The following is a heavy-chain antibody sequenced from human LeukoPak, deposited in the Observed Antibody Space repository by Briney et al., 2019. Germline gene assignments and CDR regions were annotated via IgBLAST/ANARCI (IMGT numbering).Heavy chain of an antibody. V-gene: IGHV3-30-3*01. Sequence: PGGSLRLSCTASAFTFGAYAMHWVRQAPGKGLEWVAFISDDGAKDSYIESVKGRFTVSRDNSKNTFYLHMNSLRTEDTATYYCARDEWSGDELLVKDFYSWGQGTLVTVSS. J-gene: IGHJ4*03. D-gene: IGHD3-3*01. CDR3: ARDEWSGDELLVKDFYS. CDR1: AFTFGAYA. CDR2: ISDDGAKD.